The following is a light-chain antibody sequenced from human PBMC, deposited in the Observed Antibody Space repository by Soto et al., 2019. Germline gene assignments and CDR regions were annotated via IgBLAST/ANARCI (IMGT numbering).Light chain of an antibody. V-gene: IGKV3-11*01. CDR3: QQRSNSVIT. Sequence: EVVLTQSPATLSFSPGERATLSCRASQSVSSYLAWYQHKPGQAPRLLIYDASSRATGIPARFSGSGSGTDFTLTISSLEPEDSAVYYCQQRSNSVITFGQGTRLEMK. CDR1: QSVSSY. CDR2: DAS. J-gene: IGKJ5*01.